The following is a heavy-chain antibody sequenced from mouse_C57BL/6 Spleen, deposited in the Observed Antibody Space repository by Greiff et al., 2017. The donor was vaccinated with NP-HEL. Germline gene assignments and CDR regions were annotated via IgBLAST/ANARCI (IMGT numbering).Heavy chain of an antibody. J-gene: IGHJ2*01. CDR3: ARGWLLRRYYFDY. D-gene: IGHD2-3*01. Sequence: VQLQQSGPELVKPGASVKISCKASGYTFTDYYMNWVKQSHGKSLEWIGDINPNNGGTSYNQKFKGKATLTVDKSSSTAYMELRSLTSEDSAVYYCARGWLLRRYYFDYWGQGTTLTVSS. CDR2: INPNNGGT. CDR1: GYTFTDYY. V-gene: IGHV1-26*01.